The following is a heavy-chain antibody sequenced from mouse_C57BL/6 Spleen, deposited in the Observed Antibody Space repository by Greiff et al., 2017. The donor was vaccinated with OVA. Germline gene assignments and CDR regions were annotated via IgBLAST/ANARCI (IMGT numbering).Heavy chain of an antibody. CDR2: ILRGGST. Sequence: VKLQESGPGLVQPSQSLSITCTVSGFSLTSYGVHWVRQSPGKGLEWLGVILRGGSTAYNAAFISSLSISKDNSKSQVFLKMNSLQADDTAIYYCARAGLGYVPFAYWGQGTLVTVSA. D-gene: IGHD2-2*01. V-gene: IGHV2-2*01. CDR3: ARAGLGYVPFAY. J-gene: IGHJ3*01. CDR1: GFSLTSYG.